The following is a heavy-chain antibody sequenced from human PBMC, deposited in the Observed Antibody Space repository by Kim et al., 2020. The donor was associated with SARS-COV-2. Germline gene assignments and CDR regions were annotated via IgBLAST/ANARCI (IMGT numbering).Heavy chain of an antibody. CDR3: ARGWLRYGPDDY. CDR2: IYHSGST. V-gene: IGHV4-38-2*02. Sequence: SETLSLTCTVSGYSISSGYYWGWIRQPPGKGLEWIGSIYHSGSTYYNPSLKSRVTISVDTSKNQFSLKLSSVTAADTAVYYCARGWLRYGPDDYWGQGTLVTVSS. J-gene: IGHJ4*02. CDR1: GYSISSGYY. D-gene: IGHD5-12*01.